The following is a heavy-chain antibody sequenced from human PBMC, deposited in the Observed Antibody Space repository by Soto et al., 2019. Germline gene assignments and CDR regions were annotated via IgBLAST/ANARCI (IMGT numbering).Heavy chain of an antibody. CDR2: IGGTGGDSDGFP. Sequence: VQLLESGGDLVQPGGSLRLSCVASGFILNKYAMSWVRQAPGKGLEWVSTIGGTGGDSDGFPWYEDCVKGRFTISRDSSANTLFLHMDNLGAEDSARYYGVKRGRNWEAFDFWGPGTTVVVSS. CDR1: GFILNKYA. V-gene: IGHV3-23*01. D-gene: IGHD7-27*01. J-gene: IGHJ3*01. CDR3: VKRGRNWEAFDF.